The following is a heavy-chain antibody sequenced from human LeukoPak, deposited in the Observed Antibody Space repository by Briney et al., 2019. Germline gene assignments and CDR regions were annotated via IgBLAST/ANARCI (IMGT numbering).Heavy chain of an antibody. CDR1: GFTFSSYA. J-gene: IGHJ3*02. D-gene: IGHD3-10*01. CDR2: IPYDGSNK. V-gene: IGHV3-30*04. Sequence: GRSLRLSCAASGFTFSSYAMHWVRQAPGKGLEWVAVIPYDGSNKYYADSVKGRFTISRDNSKNTLYLQMNSLRAEDTAVYYCVRARFGAMNDAFDIWGQGTMVTVSS. CDR3: VRARFGAMNDAFDI.